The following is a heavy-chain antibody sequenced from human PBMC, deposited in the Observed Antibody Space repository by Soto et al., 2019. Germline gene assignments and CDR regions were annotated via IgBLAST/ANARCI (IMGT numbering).Heavy chain of an antibody. CDR1: GYTFSSYG. CDR2: ISAYNGNT. D-gene: IGHD6-13*01. V-gene: IGHV1-18*01. CDR3: AREGGSSWYDYYYYYGMDV. J-gene: IGHJ6*02. Sequence: QVQLVQSGAEVKKPGASVKVSCKASGYTFSSYGISWVRQAPGQGLEWMGWISAYNGNTNYAQKLQGRVTMTTDTATSTAYMELRSLRSDDTAVYYCAREGGSSWYDYYYYYGMDVWGQGTTVTVSS.